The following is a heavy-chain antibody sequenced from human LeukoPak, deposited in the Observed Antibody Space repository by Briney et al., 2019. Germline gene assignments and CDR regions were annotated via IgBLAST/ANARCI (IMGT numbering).Heavy chain of an antibody. CDR1: GNYW. V-gene: IGHV3-74*01. CDR2: VNSDGSST. CDR3: VSFYETN. D-gene: IGHD2-2*01. Sequence: AGGSLRLSCAASGNYWMHWVRQAPGKGLVWVSHVNSDGSSTSHADSVKGRFTISKDNAKNTVYLQMNNLRTEDTAVYYCVSFYETNWGRGTLVTVSS. J-gene: IGHJ4*02.